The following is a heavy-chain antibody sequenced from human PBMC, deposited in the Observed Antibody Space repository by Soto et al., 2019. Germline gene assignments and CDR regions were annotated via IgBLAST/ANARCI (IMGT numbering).Heavy chain of an antibody. Sequence: EVQLLDSGGGLVQPGGSLRLSCAASGFTFSSYAMSWVRQAPGKGLGWVSTIGGSGGSTYYADSVKGRFTISRDNSKITLYLQRNSLRAEDTAVYYCAKASDLDYWGQGTLVTVSS. J-gene: IGHJ4*02. CDR3: AKASDLDY. CDR2: IGGSGGST. V-gene: IGHV3-23*01. CDR1: GFTFSSYA.